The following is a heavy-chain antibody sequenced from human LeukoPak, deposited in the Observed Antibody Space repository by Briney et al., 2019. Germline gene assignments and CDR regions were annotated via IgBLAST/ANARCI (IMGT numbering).Heavy chain of an antibody. V-gene: IGHV4-34*01. CDR3: ARGRSIVDIVATISLGFDY. Sequence: SETLSLTCAVYGGSFIGYYWSWIRQPPGKGLEWIGEINHSGSTNYNPSLKSRATISVDTSKNQFSLKLSSVTAADTAVYYCARGRSIVDIVATISLGFDYWGQGTLVTVSS. J-gene: IGHJ4*02. CDR1: GGSFIGYY. CDR2: INHSGST. D-gene: IGHD5-12*01.